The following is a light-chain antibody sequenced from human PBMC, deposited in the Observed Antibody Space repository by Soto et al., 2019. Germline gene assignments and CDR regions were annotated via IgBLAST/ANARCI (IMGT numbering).Light chain of an antibody. V-gene: IGKV3-20*01. J-gene: IGKJ1*01. CDR2: GAS. CDR3: QQYMSSVT. CDR1: QSVDSTF. Sequence: EIVFTQSPGSLSLSPGERATLSCRASQSVDSTFFAWYQKKPGQAPRLLIYGASKRATGVPDRFSGSGSGTDFTLTISRLEPEDFAVYYCQQYMSSVTFGQGTKVEI.